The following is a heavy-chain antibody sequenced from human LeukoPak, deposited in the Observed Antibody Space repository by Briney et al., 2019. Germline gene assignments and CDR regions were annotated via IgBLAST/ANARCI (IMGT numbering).Heavy chain of an antibody. CDR2: IYHSGST. Sequence: SETLSLTCTVSGYSISSGYYWGWIRQPPGKGLEWIGSIYHSGSTYYNPSLKSRVTISVDTSKNQFSLKLSSVTAADTAVYYCARDGMTTGVYWGQGTLVTVSS. V-gene: IGHV4-38-2*02. J-gene: IGHJ4*02. CDR3: ARDGMTTGVY. CDR1: GYSISSGYY. D-gene: IGHD4-23*01.